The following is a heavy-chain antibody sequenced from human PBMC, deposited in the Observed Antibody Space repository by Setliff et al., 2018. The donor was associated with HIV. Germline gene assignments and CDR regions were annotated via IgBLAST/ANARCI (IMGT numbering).Heavy chain of an antibody. CDR3: ARAPPGIQNDAFDV. J-gene: IGHJ3*01. CDR2: IYTNGYT. V-gene: IGHV4-61*09. CDR1: GGSIRSGSYY. Sequence: PSETLSLTCTVSGGSIRSGSYYWTWIRQPARKGPEWIGHIYTNGYTNYNPSLKSRVTISVDTSRDQFSLQLTSVAAADTAVYYCARAPPGIQNDAFDVWGQGTMVTVSS.